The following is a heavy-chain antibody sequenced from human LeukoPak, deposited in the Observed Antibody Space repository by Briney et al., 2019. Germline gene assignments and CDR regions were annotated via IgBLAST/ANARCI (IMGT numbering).Heavy chain of an antibody. CDR1: GFTFSNYG. V-gene: IGHV3-30*02. CDR2: IRSDGINK. CDR3: AKNFKPLYCYGSGSIDY. J-gene: IGHJ4*02. Sequence: GGSLRLSCAASGFTFSNYGMHWVRQAPGKGLEWVAFIRSDGINKYHADSVKGRFTISRDNSKNTLYLQMSSLGAEDTAVFYCAKNFKPLYCYGSGSIDYWGQGTLVTVSS. D-gene: IGHD3-10*01.